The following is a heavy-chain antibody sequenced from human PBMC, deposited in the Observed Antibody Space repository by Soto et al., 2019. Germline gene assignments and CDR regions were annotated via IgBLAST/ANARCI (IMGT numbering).Heavy chain of an antibody. CDR1: GFPFSDYG. V-gene: IGHV3-30*18. D-gene: IGHD3-22*01. CDR3: AKQISPYYSRVTCYDLYFYYAMDV. Sequence: QVQLVESGGGVVQPGRSLRLSCAASGFPFSDYGIHWVRQAPGKGLEWVAVISSDGSNEYYADSVKGRFTISRDNSKNTVSLQMNSLTTEDSASYYCAKQISPYYSRVTCYDLYFYYAMDVWGQGTTVTVSS. J-gene: IGHJ6*02. CDR2: ISSDGSNE.